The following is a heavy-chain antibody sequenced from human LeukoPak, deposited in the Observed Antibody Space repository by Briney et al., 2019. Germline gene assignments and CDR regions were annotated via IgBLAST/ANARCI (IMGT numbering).Heavy chain of an antibody. V-gene: IGHV2-70*01. CDR1: GFSLSPSGMC. CDR3: TRMPAAIGLAFDY. J-gene: IGHJ4*02. D-gene: IGHD6-13*01. CDR2: IDCDDDK. Sequence: SGPTLVNPTQPLTLTCTFSGFSLSPSGMCVSWIRQPPGKALEWLALIDCDDDKYYSTSLKTRLTISKDTSKNQVVLTMTNMDPVDTATYYCTRMPAAIGLAFDYWGQGTLVTVAS.